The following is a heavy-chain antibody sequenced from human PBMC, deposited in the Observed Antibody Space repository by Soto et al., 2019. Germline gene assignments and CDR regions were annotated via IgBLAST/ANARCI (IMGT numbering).Heavy chain of an antibody. J-gene: IGHJ4*02. V-gene: IGHV3-74*01. CDR3: ARAPPTIAALGVVDFDY. CDR2: INSDGSST. Sequence: PGGSLILSCAASGFTFSSYWMHWVRQAPGKGLVWVSRINSDGSSTSYADSVKGRFTISRDNAKNTLYLQMNSLRAEDTAVYYCARAPPTIAALGVVDFDYWGQGTLVTVSS. CDR1: GFTFSSYW. D-gene: IGHD6-13*01.